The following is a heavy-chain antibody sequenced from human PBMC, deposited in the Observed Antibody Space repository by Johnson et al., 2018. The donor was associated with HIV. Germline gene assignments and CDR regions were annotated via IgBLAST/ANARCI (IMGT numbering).Heavy chain of an antibody. D-gene: IGHD6-6*01. V-gene: IGHV3-11*04. CDR2: ISSSGSTI. Sequence: QVQLVESGGGVVQPGGSLRLSCAASGFTFSDYYMSWIRQAPGKGLEWVSYISSSGSTIYYADSVKGRFTISRDNAKNSLYLQMNSLRAEDTAVYYCARDRNIAARQDAFDIWGQGTMVIVSS. CDR3: ARDRNIAARQDAFDI. CDR1: GFTFSDYY. J-gene: IGHJ3*02.